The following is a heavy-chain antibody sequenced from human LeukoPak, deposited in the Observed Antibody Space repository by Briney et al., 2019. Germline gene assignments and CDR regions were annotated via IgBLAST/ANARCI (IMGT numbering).Heavy chain of an antibody. J-gene: IGHJ4*02. CDR1: GGSFSGYY. V-gene: IGHV4-34*01. D-gene: IGHD3-3*01. CDR2: INHSGST. Sequence: SETLSLTCAVYGGSFSGYYGSWIRQPPGKGLEWIGEINHSGSTNYNPSLKSRVTISVDTSKNQFSLKLSSVTAADTAVYYCARGPFFWSGYKTLDYWGQGTLVTVSS. CDR3: ARGPFFWSGYKTLDY.